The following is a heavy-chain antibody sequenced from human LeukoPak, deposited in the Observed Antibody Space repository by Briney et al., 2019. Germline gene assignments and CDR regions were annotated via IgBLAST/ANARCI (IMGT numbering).Heavy chain of an antibody. Sequence: KSSETLSLTCTVSGDSISGFYWSWIRQPAGQGLEWIGRVYTSGSTNYNPSLKSRVTTSVDMSKNQCSLKLSSVTAADTAVYYCARDVIAARGSFDYWGQGTLVTVSS. CDR3: ARDVIAARGSFDY. V-gene: IGHV4-4*07. J-gene: IGHJ4*02. CDR1: GDSISGFY. D-gene: IGHD6-6*01. CDR2: VYTSGST.